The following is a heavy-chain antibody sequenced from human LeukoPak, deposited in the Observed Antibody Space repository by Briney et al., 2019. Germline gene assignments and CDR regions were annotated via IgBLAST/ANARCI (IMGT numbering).Heavy chain of an antibody. CDR3: ARGGSSGWYMLYYFDY. Sequence: PGGSLRLSCAASGFTFSYYGMHWVRQAPGKGLEWVSVIYSGGSTYYADSVKGRFTISRDNSKNTLYFQMNSLRAEDTAVYYCARGGSSGWYMLYYFDYWGQGTLVTVSS. CDR2: IYSGGST. D-gene: IGHD6-19*01. V-gene: IGHV3-NL1*01. CDR1: GFTFSYYG. J-gene: IGHJ4*02.